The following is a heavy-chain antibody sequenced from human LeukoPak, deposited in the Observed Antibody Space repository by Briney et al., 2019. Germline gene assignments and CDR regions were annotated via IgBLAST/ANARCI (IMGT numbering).Heavy chain of an antibody. CDR3: ARRDYYDSRGDAFDI. CDR2: IYPGDSDT. CDR1: GYSFTSYW. V-gene: IGHV5-51*01. Sequence: GESMKFSCKGAGYSFTSYWIGWVSRMPGKGLEWMGIIYPGDSDTRYSPSFQGQVTISADKSISTAYLQWSSLKASDTARYYCARRDYYDSRGDAFDIWGQGTMVTVSS. J-gene: IGHJ3*02. D-gene: IGHD3-22*01.